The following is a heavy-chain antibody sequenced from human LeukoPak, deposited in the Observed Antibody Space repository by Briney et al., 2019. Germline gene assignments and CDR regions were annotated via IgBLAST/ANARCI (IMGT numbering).Heavy chain of an antibody. CDR3: AREYYDFWSGKPTYFDY. V-gene: IGHV4-61*02. D-gene: IGHD3-3*01. Sequence: PSETLSLTCTVSGGSISSGSYYWSWIRQPAGKGLEWIGRIYTSGSTNCNPSLKSRVTILVVTSKNPFSLKLSSVTAANTAVYYCAREYYDFWSGKPTYFDYWGQGTLVTVSS. J-gene: IGHJ4*02. CDR1: GGSISSGSYY. CDR2: IYTSGST.